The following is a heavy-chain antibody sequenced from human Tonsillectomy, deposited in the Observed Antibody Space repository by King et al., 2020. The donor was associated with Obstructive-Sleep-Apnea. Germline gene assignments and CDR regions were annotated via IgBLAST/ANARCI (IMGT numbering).Heavy chain of an antibody. V-gene: IGHV1-69*09. D-gene: IGHD5-12*01. CDR1: GDTFRSYA. CDR2: IIPILNIP. Sequence: QLVQSGAEVKKPGSSVKVSCKASGDTFRSYAINWLRQAPGQGLEWMGRIIPILNIPKYAQKFQGRVTITADKSTSTVYVELSSLRSEDTAVFYCARGGDSGYDCADFDSWGQGTLVTVSS. CDR3: ARGGDSGYDCADFDS. J-gene: IGHJ4*02.